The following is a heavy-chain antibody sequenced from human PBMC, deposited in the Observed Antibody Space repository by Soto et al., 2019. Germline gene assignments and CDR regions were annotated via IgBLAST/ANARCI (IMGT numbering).Heavy chain of an antibody. J-gene: IGHJ4*02. CDR2: ISYDGSNK. CDR3: ARARGYSSGWRELGYYFDY. CDR1: GFTFSSYA. V-gene: IGHV3-30-3*01. D-gene: IGHD6-19*01. Sequence: GVSLRLSCAASGFTFSSYAMHWVRQAPGKGLDWVAVISYDGSNKYYADSVKGRFTISRDNSKNTLYLQMNSLRAEDTAVYYYARARGYSSGWRELGYYFDYWGQGTLVTVSS.